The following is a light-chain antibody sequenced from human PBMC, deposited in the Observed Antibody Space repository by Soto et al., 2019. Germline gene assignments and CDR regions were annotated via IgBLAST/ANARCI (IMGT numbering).Light chain of an antibody. Sequence: DIQMTQSPSSLSASVGDRVTITCRASQSISSYLNWYQQKPGKAPRFLIYAATSLQSGVPSRFSDSGSGTDFTLTISSLQPEDFPTYYCQQSYFTPWTFGQGTKVEVK. CDR1: QSISSY. CDR3: QQSYFTPWT. CDR2: AAT. V-gene: IGKV1-39*01. J-gene: IGKJ1*01.